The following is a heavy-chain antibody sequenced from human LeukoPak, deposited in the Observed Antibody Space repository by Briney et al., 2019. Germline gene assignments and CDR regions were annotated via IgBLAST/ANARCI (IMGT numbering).Heavy chain of an antibody. CDR2: INHSGST. J-gene: IGHJ4*02. CDR1: GGSFSGYY. V-gene: IGHV4-34*01. D-gene: IGHD3-22*01. CDR3: ARVKGDYYDGNYYFDY. Sequence: SETLSLTCAVYGGSFSGYYWSWIRQPPGKGLEWIGEINHSGSTNYNPSLKSRVTISVDTSKNQFSLKLSSVTAADTAVYYCARVKGDYYDGNYYFDYWGQGTLVTVSS.